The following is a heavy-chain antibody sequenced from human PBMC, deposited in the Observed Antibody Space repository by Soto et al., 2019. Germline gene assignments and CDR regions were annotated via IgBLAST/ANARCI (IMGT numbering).Heavy chain of an antibody. CDR3: AKNGGSYYYGSGLYYYYMDV. Sequence: PGGSLRLSCAASGFTFSSYAMSLVRQAPGKGLEWVSAISGSGGSTYYADSVKGRFTISRDNSKNTLYLQMNSLRAEDTAVYYCAKNGGSYYYGSGLYYYYMDVWGKGTTVTVSS. CDR1: GFTFSSYA. CDR2: ISGSGGST. V-gene: IGHV3-23*01. J-gene: IGHJ6*03. D-gene: IGHD3-10*01.